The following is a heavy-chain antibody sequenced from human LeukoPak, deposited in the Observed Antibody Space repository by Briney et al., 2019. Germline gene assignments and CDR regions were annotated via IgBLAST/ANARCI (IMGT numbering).Heavy chain of an antibody. J-gene: IGHJ4*02. D-gene: IGHD1-26*01. CDR3: ARTVGARTYYLDY. Sequence: SETLSLTCTVSGDSISSGVYYWSWIRQHPGTGLEWIGYIFYRGNTRYNPSLRRRITISVDTSKNQFSLKLASVTAADTAVYYCARTVGARTYYLDYWGQGTPVIVSS. V-gene: IGHV4-31*03. CDR1: GDSISSGVYY. CDR2: IFYRGNT.